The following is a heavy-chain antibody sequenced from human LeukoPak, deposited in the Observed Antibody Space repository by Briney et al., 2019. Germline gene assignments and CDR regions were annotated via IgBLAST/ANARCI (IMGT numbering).Heavy chain of an antibody. CDR3: ARDRYSSYASARDAFDI. CDR1: GFTSDDYG. D-gene: IGHD1-14*01. Sequence: GGSLRLSCEASGFTSDDYGMSWVRQAPGKGLEWVSAISGSGGSTYYADFVKGRFTISRDNSKNTLYLQMNSLRAEDTAVYHCARDRYSSYASARDAFDIWGQGTMVTVSS. J-gene: IGHJ3*02. CDR2: ISGSGGST. V-gene: IGHV3-23*01.